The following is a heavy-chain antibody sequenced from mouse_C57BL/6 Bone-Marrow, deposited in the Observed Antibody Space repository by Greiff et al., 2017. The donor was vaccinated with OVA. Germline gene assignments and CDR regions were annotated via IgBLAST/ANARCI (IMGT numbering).Heavy chain of an antibody. V-gene: IGHV10-1*01. CDR2: ISSNSNNYAT. J-gene: IGHJ2*01. D-gene: IGHD1-1*01. Sequence: EVKLMESGGGLVPPKGSLKLSCAASGFSFNTYALTWVRQAPGKGLEWVARISSNSNNYATYYADSVKDSFTISRDESESMLDLQMNNLKTEDTAMYYCVRGSTGDWGQGTTLTVSS. CDR3: VRGSTGD. CDR1: GFSFNTYA.